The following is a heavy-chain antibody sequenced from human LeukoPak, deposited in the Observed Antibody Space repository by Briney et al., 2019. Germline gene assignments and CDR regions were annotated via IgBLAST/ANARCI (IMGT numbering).Heavy chain of an antibody. D-gene: IGHD4-23*01. V-gene: IGHV3-53*01. J-gene: IGHJ3*02. CDR1: GFTVSSNY. Sequence: PGGSLRLSCAASGFTVSSNYMSWVRQAPGKGLEWVSVIYSGGRTYYADSVKGRFTLSRDNSKNTLYLQMNSLRAEDTAVYYCARGWLRTYGGNPDAFDIWGQGTVVTVSS. CDR3: ARGWLRTYGGNPDAFDI. CDR2: IYSGGRT.